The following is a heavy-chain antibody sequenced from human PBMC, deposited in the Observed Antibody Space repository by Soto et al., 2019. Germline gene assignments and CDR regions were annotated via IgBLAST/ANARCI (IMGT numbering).Heavy chain of an antibody. D-gene: IGHD7-27*01. J-gene: IGHJ4*02. CDR1: GYTFSSYA. CDR2: INAGYGNT. CDR3: ARDTGDGTFDF. V-gene: IGHV1-3*01. Sequence: ASVKVSCKASGYTFSSYAMHWVRQAPGQRLEWMGWINAGYGNTKSSQKFRDRVTISRDTSASTAYMEPTSLRSEDTAVYYCARDTGDGTFDFWGQGTLVTVSS.